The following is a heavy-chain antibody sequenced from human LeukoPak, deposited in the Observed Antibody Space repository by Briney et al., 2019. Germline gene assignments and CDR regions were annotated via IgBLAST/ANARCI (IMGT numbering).Heavy chain of an antibody. D-gene: IGHD2-2*01. CDR3: ARDCSSTSCHFGDI. V-gene: IGHV3-53*01. CDR1: GFTFSSYG. CDR2: IYSGGST. Sequence: PGGSLRLSCAASGFTFSSYGMHWVRQAPGKGLEWVSVIYSGGSTYYADSVKGRFTISRDNSKNTLYLQMNSLRAEDTAVYYCARDCSSTSCHFGDIWGQGTMVTVSS. J-gene: IGHJ3*02.